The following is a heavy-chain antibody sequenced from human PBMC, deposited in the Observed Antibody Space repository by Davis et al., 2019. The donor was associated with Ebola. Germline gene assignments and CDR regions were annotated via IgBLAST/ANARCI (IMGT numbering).Heavy chain of an antibody. V-gene: IGHV4-59*01. CDR1: GGSISSYY. D-gene: IGHD6-19*01. Sequence: MPSETLSLTCTVSGGSISSYYWSWIRQPPGKGLEWIGYIYYSGRTGYNPSLRSRVTISADTSRRQFSLKLKSMTAADTAVYYCATGDRGWYYFDYWGQGTLVTVSS. CDR2: IYYSGRT. J-gene: IGHJ4*02. CDR3: ATGDRGWYYFDY.